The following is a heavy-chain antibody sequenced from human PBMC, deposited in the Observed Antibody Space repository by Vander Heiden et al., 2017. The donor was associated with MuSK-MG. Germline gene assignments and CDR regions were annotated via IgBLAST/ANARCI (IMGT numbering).Heavy chain of an antibody. CDR2: IVTKGSGEAT. J-gene: IGHJ4*02. Sequence: EGQLVESGGAVVQPGRSLRLSCTGSRFPFGEYALSWVRQAPGKGLEWVGCIVTKGSGEATHYAASVKGRFTISRDDSKTIAHLQLNSLKTEDTGVYYCTREREGAETRYWGQGTQVTVSA. CDR3: TREREGAETRY. CDR1: RFPFGEYA. V-gene: IGHV3-49*04.